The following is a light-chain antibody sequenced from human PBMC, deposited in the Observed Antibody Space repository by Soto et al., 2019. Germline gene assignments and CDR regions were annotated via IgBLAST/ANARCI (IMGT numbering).Light chain of an antibody. CDR2: GAS. J-gene: IGKJ1*01. V-gene: IGKV3-15*01. CDR3: QQYNNWPPDRT. Sequence: EIVMTQSPATLSVSPGERATLSCRASQSVGSNLSWYQLKPGQAPRLLIYGASTRATGIPARFSGSGSGTEFTLTISILQSEDFAICFCQQYNNWPPDRTFGQGTKVEIK. CDR1: QSVGSN.